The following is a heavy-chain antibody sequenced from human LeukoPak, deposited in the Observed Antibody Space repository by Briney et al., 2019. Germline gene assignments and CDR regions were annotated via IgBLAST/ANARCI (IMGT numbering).Heavy chain of an antibody. CDR2: ISSSSSTI. CDR1: GFTFSSYR. D-gene: IGHD6-13*01. CDR3: AREPTYSSSWYTSCDY. V-gene: IGHV3-48*01. J-gene: IGHJ4*02. Sequence: GGSLRLSCAASGFTFSSYRMNWVRQAPGKGLEWVSYISSSSSTIYYADSVKGRFTISRDNAKSSLYLQMNSLRAEDTAVYYCAREPTYSSSWYTSCDYWGQGTLVTVSS.